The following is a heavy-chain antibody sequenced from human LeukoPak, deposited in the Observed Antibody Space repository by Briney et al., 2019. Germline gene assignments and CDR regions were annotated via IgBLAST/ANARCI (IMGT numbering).Heavy chain of an antibody. CDR1: GGSISRGDYY. D-gene: IGHD3-16*02. J-gene: IGHJ4*02. V-gene: IGHV4-30-4*01. Sequence: SETLSLTCTVSGGSISRGDYYWTWIRQPPGKGLEWIGYIYYSGSTYYNPSLKSRVTISVDTSKNQFSLKLSSVTAADTAVYYCARGRFGGVITYWGQGTLVTVSS. CDR3: ARGRFGGVITY. CDR2: IYYSGST.